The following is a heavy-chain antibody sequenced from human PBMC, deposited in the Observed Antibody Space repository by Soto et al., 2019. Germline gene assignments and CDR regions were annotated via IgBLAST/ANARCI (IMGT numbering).Heavy chain of an antibody. CDR3: ARLRGGLAAPAY. V-gene: IGHV4-59*08. J-gene: IGHJ4*02. CDR1: GGSISSYY. Sequence: SETLSLTCTVSGGSISSYYWSWIRQPPGKGLEWIGYIYYSGSTNYNPSLKSRVTISVDTSKNQFSLKLSSVTAADTAVYYCARLRGGLAAPAYWGQGTLVTVSS. CDR2: IYYSGST. D-gene: IGHD3-16*01.